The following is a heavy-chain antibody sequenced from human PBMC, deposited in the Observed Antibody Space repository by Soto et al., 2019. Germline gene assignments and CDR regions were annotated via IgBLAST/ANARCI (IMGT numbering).Heavy chain of an antibody. D-gene: IGHD3-10*01. CDR1: GFTFSDYN. V-gene: IGHV3-33*01. J-gene: IGHJ4*02. Sequence: QVQLVESGGGVVHPGTSLRLSCAASGFTFSDYNMHWVRQAPGKGLEWVAIIWHDGGNEFYAHSVRGRFTVSRDNAEDPLYLQMNRLRGDDSAIYYCARDSPIHPVYFGEAFFDYWGQGAVVTVAT. CDR3: ARDSPIHPVYFGEAFFDY. CDR2: IWHDGGNE.